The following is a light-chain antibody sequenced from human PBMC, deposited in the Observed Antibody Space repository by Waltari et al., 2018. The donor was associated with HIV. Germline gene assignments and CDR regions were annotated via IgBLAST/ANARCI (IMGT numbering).Light chain of an antibody. J-gene: IGKJ4*01. Sequence: DIVMTQSPNSLAVSLGERATINCRSSRTILYSSEHRDCLAWYQQKPGQSPKVLIYWASTRASGVPDRFSGSGSGTNFSLTISALQSDDVALYYCQQYYTPGPTFGGGTKVEIK. CDR3: QQYYTPGPT. CDR1: RTILYSSEHRDC. CDR2: WAS. V-gene: IGKV4-1*01.